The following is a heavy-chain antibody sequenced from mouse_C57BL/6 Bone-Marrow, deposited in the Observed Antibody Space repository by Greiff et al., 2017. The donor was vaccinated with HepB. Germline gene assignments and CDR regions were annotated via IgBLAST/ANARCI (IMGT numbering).Heavy chain of an antibody. Sequence: EVNLVESGGDLVKPGGSLKLSCAASGFTFSSYGMSWVRQTPDKRLEWVATISSGGSYTYYPDSVKGRFTISRDNAKNTLYLQMSSLKSEDTAMYYCARDYYGSSYGRYFDVWGTGTTVTVSS. CDR1: GFTFSSYG. J-gene: IGHJ1*03. CDR3: ARDYYGSSYGRYFDV. V-gene: IGHV5-6*01. CDR2: ISSGGSYT. D-gene: IGHD1-1*01.